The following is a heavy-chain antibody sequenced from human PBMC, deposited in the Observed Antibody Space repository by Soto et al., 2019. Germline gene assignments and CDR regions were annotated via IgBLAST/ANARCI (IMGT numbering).Heavy chain of an antibody. V-gene: IGHV4-39*07. CDR1: GGSISSSRCH. CDR3: ARDKWDSSGYYGAPWYFDL. J-gene: IGHJ2*01. Sequence: SETLSLTCTVSGGSISSSRCHWGWIRQPPGKGLEWIAYIKYSGTTFYNPSLKSRVTISVDTSKNQFSLKLSSVTAADTAVYYCARDKWDSSGYYGAPWYFDLWGRGTLVTVSS. D-gene: IGHD3-22*01. CDR2: IKYSGTT.